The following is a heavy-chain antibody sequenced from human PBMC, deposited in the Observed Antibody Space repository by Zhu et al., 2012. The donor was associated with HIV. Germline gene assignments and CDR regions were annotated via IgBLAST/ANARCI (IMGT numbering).Heavy chain of an antibody. CDR3: ARQWLVMRDFDY. CDR2: INHSGST. Sequence: QVQLQQWGAGLLKPSETLSLTCAVYGGSFRAYYWSWIRQPPGKGLEWIGEINHSGSTNYNPSLKSRVTISVDTSKNQFSLKLRSVTAADTAVYYCARQWLVMRDFDYWGQGTLVTVSS. D-gene: IGHD6-19*01. CDR1: GGSFRAYY. J-gene: IGHJ4*02. V-gene: IGHV4-34*01.